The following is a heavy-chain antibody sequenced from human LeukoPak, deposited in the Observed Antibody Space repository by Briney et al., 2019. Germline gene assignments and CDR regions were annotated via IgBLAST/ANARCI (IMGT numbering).Heavy chain of an antibody. Sequence: GGSLRLSCEASGFTFSEHSMSWVRQAPGKGLEWVSTIRRDGSNTYYTDSVEGRFTISRDNSKNTLYLEMNTLRAEDTAVYYCAKGGYASCFDPWGQGTQVTVSS. V-gene: IGHV3-23*01. CDR3: AKGGYASCFDP. CDR2: IRRDGSNT. CDR1: GFTFSEHS. J-gene: IGHJ5*02. D-gene: IGHD2-15*01.